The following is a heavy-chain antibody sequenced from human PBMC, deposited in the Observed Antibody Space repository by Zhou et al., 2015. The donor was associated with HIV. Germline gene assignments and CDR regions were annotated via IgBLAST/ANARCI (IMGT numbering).Heavy chain of an antibody. J-gene: IGHJ4*02. V-gene: IGHV1-18*01. CDR2: ISAYNGNT. CDR3: ARDGRLPVVVVAATPAAYDY. D-gene: IGHD2-15*01. Sequence: QVQLVQSGAEVKKPGASVKVSCKASGYTFTSYGISWVRQAPGQGLEWMGWISAYNGNTNYAQKLQGRVTMTTDTSTSTAYMELRSLRSDDTAVYYCARDGRLPVVVVAATPAAYDYWGQGTLVTVSS. CDR1: GYTFTSYG.